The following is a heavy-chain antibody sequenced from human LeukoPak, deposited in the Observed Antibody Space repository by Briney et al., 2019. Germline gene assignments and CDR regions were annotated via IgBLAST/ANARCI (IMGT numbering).Heavy chain of an antibody. CDR2: ISYDGSNK. CDR3: ARDGYVLLWFGEPPGCEGFDY. D-gene: IGHD3-10*01. J-gene: IGHJ4*02. V-gene: IGHV3-30*04. Sequence: GGSLRLSCAASGFTFSSYAMHWVRQAPGKGREGVAVISYDGSNKYYADSVKGRFTISRDNSKNTLYLQMNSLRAEDTAVYYCARDGYVLLWFGEPPGCEGFDYWGQGTLVTVSS. CDR1: GFTFSSYA.